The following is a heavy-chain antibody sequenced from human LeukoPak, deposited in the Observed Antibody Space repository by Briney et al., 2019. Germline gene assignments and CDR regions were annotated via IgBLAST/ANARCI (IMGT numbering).Heavy chain of an antibody. D-gene: IGHD6-13*01. CDR3: ASNLIPEQLVLNF. Sequence: SETLSLTCTVSGGSISNYYWNWIRQPPGKGLEWIGYIYYTGSTNYNPSLKSRLTMSVDTSKNQFSLNLKSVTREDTAVYYCASNLIPEQLVLNFWGQGTLVTVSS. CDR1: GGSISNYY. J-gene: IGHJ4*02. V-gene: IGHV4-59*01. CDR2: IYYTGST.